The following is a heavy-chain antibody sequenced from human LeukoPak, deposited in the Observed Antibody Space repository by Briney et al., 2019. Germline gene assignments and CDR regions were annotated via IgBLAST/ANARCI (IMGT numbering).Heavy chain of an antibody. Sequence: PSETLSLTCTVSGGSIGSYYWTWIRQPPGKGLEWIGYIYYSGSTNYNPSLESRVTISVDTSKNQFSLKLTSVTAAYTAVYYCARPRSSNWEDAFDIWGQGTMVTVSS. CDR1: GGSIGSYY. V-gene: IGHV4-59*08. D-gene: IGHD6-13*01. CDR2: IYYSGST. J-gene: IGHJ3*02. CDR3: ARPRSSNWEDAFDI.